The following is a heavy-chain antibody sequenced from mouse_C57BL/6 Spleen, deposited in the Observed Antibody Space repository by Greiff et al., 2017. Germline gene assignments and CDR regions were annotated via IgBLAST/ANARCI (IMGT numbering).Heavy chain of an antibody. CDR2: IDPAHGNT. CDR1: GFNIKNTY. V-gene: IGHV14-3*01. CDR3: AKGPSAGPFAD. J-gene: IGHJ3*01. D-gene: IGHD3-2*02. Sequence: VQLQPSVAELVRPGASVKLSCTASGFNIKNTYMHWVTQRPEQGLAWIGRIDPAHGNTKYAPKFPGKATLTADTSSNTAYLQLSSRTSEDTAIYYCAKGPSAGPFADWGQGTLVTVAA.